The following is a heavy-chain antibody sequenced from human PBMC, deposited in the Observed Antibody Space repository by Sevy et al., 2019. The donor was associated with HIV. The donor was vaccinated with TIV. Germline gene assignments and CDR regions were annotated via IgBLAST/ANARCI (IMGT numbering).Heavy chain of an antibody. J-gene: IGHJ4*02. D-gene: IGHD3-3*01. Sequence: ASVKVSCKASGGTFSSYPFSWVQQAPGQGLEWMGGIIPIFKTVNYAQKFQGRVTITADESTGTVYMDLRSLRSEDTAMYYCALAAQVTMRVAGGFYEYWGRGTRVTVSS. V-gene: IGHV1-69*13. CDR1: GGTFSSYP. CDR3: ALAAQVTMRVAGGFYEY. CDR2: IIPIFKTV.